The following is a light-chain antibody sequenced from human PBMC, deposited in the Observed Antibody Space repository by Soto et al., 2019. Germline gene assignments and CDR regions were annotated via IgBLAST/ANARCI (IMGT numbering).Light chain of an antibody. CDR3: QQYGSSPWP. CDR1: QIVSSSY. CDR2: GAS. Sequence: EIVLTHSPVTLCLSPVERATLSFMASQIVSSSYLAWYQQKPGQAPRLLIYGASSRATVIPDRFSGSGSGTNFTLTTSRMEPEDFAVYYCQQYGSSPWPFGQGTRWIS. J-gene: IGKJ1*01. V-gene: IGKV3-20*01.